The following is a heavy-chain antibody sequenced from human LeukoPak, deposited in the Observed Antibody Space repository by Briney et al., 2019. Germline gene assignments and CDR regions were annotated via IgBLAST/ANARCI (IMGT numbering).Heavy chain of an antibody. CDR3: ARDRNWFDP. J-gene: IGHJ5*02. CDR2: ISAYNGNT. CDR1: GGTFSSYA. V-gene: IGHV1-18*01. Sequence: GGSVKVSCKASGGTFSSYAASWVRQAPGQGLEWMGWISAYNGNTNYAQKLQGRVTMTTDTSTSTAYMELRSLRSDDTAVYYCARDRNWFDPWGQGTLVTVSS.